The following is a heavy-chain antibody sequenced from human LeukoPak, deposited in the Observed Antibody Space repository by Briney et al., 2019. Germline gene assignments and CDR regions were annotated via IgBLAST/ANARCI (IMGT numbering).Heavy chain of an antibody. V-gene: IGHV1-18*01. D-gene: IGHD6-13*01. CDR3: AREREFSSSWYYFDY. CDR1: GYTFTSYG. J-gene: IGHJ4*02. CDR2: ISAYNGNT. Sequence: ASVKVSCKASGYTFTSYGISWVRQAPGQGLEWMGWISAYNGNTNYAQKLQGRVTMTTDTSTSTAYMELRSLRSDDTAVYYCAREREFSSSWYYFDYWGQGTLVTVSS.